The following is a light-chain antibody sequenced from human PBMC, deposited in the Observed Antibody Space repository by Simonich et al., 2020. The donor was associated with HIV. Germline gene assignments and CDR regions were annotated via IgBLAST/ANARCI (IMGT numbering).Light chain of an antibody. V-gene: IGLV3-21*03. CDR2: DDS. Sequence: SYVLTQPPSVSVAPGKTARITCGGNNIGSKGVHWYQQKPGQAPVVVVYDDSDRPSGIPERISGSKSGNTATLTNSRVEDGDEADYYWQVWDSSSDHAVFGGGTQLTVL. CDR1: NIGSKG. J-gene: IGLJ7*01. CDR3: QVWDSSSDHAV.